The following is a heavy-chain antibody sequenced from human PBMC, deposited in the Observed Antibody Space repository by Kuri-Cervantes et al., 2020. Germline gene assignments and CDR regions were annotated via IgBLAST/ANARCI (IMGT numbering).Heavy chain of an antibody. V-gene: IGHV4-39*02. J-gene: IGHJ2*01. CDR1: GGSISSSSYY. Sequence: SETLSLTCTVSGGSISSSSYYWGWIRQSPGKGLEWIGSIYYSGSTYYNPSLKSRVTISVDTSKNQFSLKLSSVTAADTAVYYCARDTILGYCSGGSCPRRYFDLWGRGTLVTVSS. CDR3: ARDTILGYCSGGSCPRRYFDL. D-gene: IGHD2-15*01. CDR2: IYYSGST.